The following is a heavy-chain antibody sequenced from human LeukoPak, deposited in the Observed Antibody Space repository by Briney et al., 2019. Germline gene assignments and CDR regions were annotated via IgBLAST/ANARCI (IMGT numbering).Heavy chain of an antibody. J-gene: IGHJ4*02. CDR2: IYWNDDK. CDR1: GFSLSTSGVG. CDR3: AHRPPYYGSGSYYPNLFDY. D-gene: IGHD3-10*01. V-gene: IGHV2-5*01. Sequence: SGPTLVNPTQTLTLTCTFSGFSLSTSGVGVDWIRQPPGKALEWLALIYWNDDKRYSPSLKSRLTITKDTSKNQVVLTMTNMDPVDTATYYCAHRPPYYGSGSYYPNLFDYWGQGTLVTVSS.